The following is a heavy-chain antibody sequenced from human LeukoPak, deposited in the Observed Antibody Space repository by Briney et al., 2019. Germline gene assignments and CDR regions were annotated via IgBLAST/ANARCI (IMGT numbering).Heavy chain of an antibody. J-gene: IGHJ4*02. CDR2: IYYSGST. CDR3: ARRKSDGSPATVFFDY. D-gene: IGHD4-17*01. Sequence: SETLSLTCTVSGGSISSYYWSWIRQPPGKGLEWIGYIYYSGSTNYNPSLKSRVTISVDTSKNQFSLKLSSVTAADTAVYYCARRKSDGSPATVFFDYWGQGTLVTVSS. V-gene: IGHV4-59*08. CDR1: GGSISSYY.